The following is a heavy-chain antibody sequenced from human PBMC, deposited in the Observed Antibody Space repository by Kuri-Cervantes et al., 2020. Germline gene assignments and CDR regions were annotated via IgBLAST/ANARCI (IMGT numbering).Heavy chain of an antibody. D-gene: IGHD7-27*01. Sequence: GESLKISCAAAGITGSSHYMSWVRQAPGKGLEWVSAISGSGGSTYYADSVKGRFTISRDNSKNTLYLQMTSLRAEDTAVYYCAKDSGEHFDYWGQGTLVTVSS. J-gene: IGHJ4*02. CDR1: GITGSSHY. V-gene: IGHV3-23*01. CDR3: AKDSGEHFDY. CDR2: ISGSGGST.